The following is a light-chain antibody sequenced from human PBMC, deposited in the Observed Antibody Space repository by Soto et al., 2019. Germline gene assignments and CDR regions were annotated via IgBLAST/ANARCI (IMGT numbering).Light chain of an antibody. J-gene: IGKJ1*01. CDR3: QQYGSSPQT. Sequence: MVVTQAPATLSVSPGERATLSCRASQSVSDNFAWYQQKPGQAPRLLIYGASSRATGIPDRFSGSGSGTDFTLTISRLEPEDFAVYYCQQYGSSPQTFGQGTKVDIK. CDR1: QSVSDN. V-gene: IGKV3-20*01. CDR2: GAS.